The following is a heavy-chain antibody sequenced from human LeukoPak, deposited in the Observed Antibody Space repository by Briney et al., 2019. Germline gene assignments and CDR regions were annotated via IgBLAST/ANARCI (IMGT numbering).Heavy chain of an antibody. CDR3: TTLASGYDFDY. J-gene: IGHJ4*02. D-gene: IGHD5-12*01. CDR1: GFTFSNAW. CDR2: IKSKTDGGTT. Sequence: GGSLRLSCAASGFTFSNAWMSWVRQAPGKRLEWVGRIKSKTDGGTTDYAAPVKGRFTISRDDSKNTLYLQMNSLKTEDTAVYYCTTLASGYDFDYWGQGTLVTVSS. V-gene: IGHV3-15*01.